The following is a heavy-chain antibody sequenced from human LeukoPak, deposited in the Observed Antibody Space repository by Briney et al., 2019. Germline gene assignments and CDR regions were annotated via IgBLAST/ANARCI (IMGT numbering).Heavy chain of an antibody. D-gene: IGHD2-2*01. Sequence: SETLSLTCAVYGGSFSGYYWSWVRQPPGKGLEWIGGINHSGSTNYNPSLKSRVTISVDTSKNQFSLKLSSVTAADTAVYYCARGRVYCSSTSCYRFFDYWGQGTLVTVSS. CDR1: GGSFSGYY. CDR2: INHSGST. J-gene: IGHJ4*02. CDR3: ARGRVYCSSTSCYRFFDY. V-gene: IGHV4-34*01.